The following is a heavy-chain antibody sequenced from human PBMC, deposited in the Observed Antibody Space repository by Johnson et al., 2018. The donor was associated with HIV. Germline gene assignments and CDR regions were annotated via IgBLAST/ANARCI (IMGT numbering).Heavy chain of an antibody. V-gene: IGHV3-7*03. J-gene: IGHJ3*02. CDR3: ARDEYPRRAAAWKSAVDI. CDR1: GFTFSTYW. CDR2: IKPDGSDK. Sequence: VQLVESGGGLVQPGGSVRLSCAASGFTFSTYWMSWVRQAPGRGLEWVASIKPDGSDKYSVDSVKGRFTISRDNAKNSLYLQMNSLRAEDTAMYYCARDEYPRRAAAWKSAVDIWGQGTMVTVSS. D-gene: IGHD6-13*01.